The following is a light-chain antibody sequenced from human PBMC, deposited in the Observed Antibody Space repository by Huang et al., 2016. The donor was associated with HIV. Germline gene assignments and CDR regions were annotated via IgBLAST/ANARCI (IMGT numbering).Light chain of an antibody. CDR3: QQSSSLPRT. CDR2: AAS. Sequence: DIQMTQSPSSLSASVGDGVTITCRASQKIGYSLSWFQQRPGKAPNTLIYAASRLHTGVPSKFSGTGSGTNFTLTINSLGPEDFATYYCQQSSSLPRTYGGGTKVDI. J-gene: IGKJ4*01. CDR1: QKIGYS. V-gene: IGKV1-39*01.